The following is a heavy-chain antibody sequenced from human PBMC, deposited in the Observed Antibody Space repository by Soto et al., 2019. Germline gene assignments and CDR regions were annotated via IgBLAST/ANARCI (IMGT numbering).Heavy chain of an antibody. Sequence: LRLSCAASGFTFSSYWMSWVRQAPGKGLEWVANIKQDGSEKKYGESVKGRFTISRDNAKNSLYLQMNSLRAEDTAVYYCARASWDSSGFYPYYFDYWGQGTLVTVSS. CDR2: IKQDGSEK. CDR1: GFTFSSYW. CDR3: ARASWDSSGFYPYYFDY. D-gene: IGHD3-22*01. J-gene: IGHJ4*02. V-gene: IGHV3-7*01.